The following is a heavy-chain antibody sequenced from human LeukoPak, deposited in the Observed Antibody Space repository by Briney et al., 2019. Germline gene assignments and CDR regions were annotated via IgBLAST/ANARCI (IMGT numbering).Heavy chain of an antibody. J-gene: IGHJ5*02. CDR2: ISGDGGST. Sequence: GGSLRLFCAASGFTFDDYAMHWVRQAPGKGLEWVSLISGDGGSTYYADSVKGRFTISRDNSKNSLYLQMNSLRTEDTALYYCAKDRMGSYSMAWFDPWGQGTLVTVSS. CDR1: GFTFDDYA. D-gene: IGHD1-26*01. CDR3: AKDRMGSYSMAWFDP. V-gene: IGHV3-43*02.